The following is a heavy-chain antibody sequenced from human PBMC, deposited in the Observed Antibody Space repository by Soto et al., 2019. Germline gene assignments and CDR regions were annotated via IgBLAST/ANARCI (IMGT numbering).Heavy chain of an antibody. Sequence: QVQLQESGPGLVKPSETLSLTCTVSGGSIDGRNCAWIRQPPGKGLEWLGYVYYDGGSSYNPSVKTRFTLSMDTPKSQFSLQLRSVTAADTAVYYCVRQGIGNLHGLVDVWGRGTTVTVSS. D-gene: IGHD3-10*01. CDR2: VYYDGGS. J-gene: IGHJ6*02. CDR1: GGSIDGRN. CDR3: VRQGIGNLHGLVDV. V-gene: IGHV4-59*08.